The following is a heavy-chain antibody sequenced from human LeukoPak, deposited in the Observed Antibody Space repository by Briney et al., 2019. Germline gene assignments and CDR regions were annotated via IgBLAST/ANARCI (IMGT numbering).Heavy chain of an antibody. V-gene: IGHV1-2*02. Sequence: ASVKVSCKASGYTFTSYYMHWVRQAPGQGLEWMGWINPNSGGTNYAQKFQGRVTMTRDTSITTAYMELSSLRSDDTAIYYCKMAKEGNAFDIWGQGTMVTVSS. CDR1: GYTFTSYY. CDR3: KMAKEGNAFDI. CDR2: INPNSGGT. D-gene: IGHD5-24*01. J-gene: IGHJ3*02.